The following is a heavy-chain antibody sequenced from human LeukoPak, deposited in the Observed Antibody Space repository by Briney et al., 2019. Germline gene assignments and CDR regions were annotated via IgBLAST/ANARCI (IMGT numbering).Heavy chain of an antibody. CDR1: GYSISSGYY. V-gene: IGHV4-61*02. J-gene: IGHJ2*01. Sequence: SETLSLTCTVSGYSISSGYYWSWIRQPAGKGLEWIGRIYTSGSTNYNPSLKSRVTISVDTSKNQFSLKLSSVTAADTAVYYCARDGVPQGYYDSPFLFDLWGRGTLVTVSS. CDR2: IYTSGST. D-gene: IGHD3-22*01. CDR3: ARDGVPQGYYDSPFLFDL.